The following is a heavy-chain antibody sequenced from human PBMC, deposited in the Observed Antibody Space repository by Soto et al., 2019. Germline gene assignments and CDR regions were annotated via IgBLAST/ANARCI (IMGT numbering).Heavy chain of an antibody. V-gene: IGHV3-66*01. CDR2: IYSGGST. Sequence: GGSLRLSCAASGFTVSSNYMSWVRQAPGKGLEWVSVIYSGGSTYYADSVKGRFTISRDNSKNTLYLQMNSLRAEDTAVYYCAKVLNGAWFGEFLGENWFDPWGQGTLVTVSS. CDR3: AKVLNGAWFGEFLGENWFDP. J-gene: IGHJ5*02. D-gene: IGHD3-10*01. CDR1: GFTVSSNY.